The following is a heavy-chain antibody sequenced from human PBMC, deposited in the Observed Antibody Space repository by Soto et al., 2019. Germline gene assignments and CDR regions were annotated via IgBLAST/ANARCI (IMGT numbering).Heavy chain of an antibody. Sequence: PGGSLRLSCTASGFTFSSSGMHWVRQAPGKGLEWVAVISFDGSNKYYADSVKGRFTISRDNSKNTQYLQMNSLRVEDTAVYYSARENLDIATTMLPYFDYWGQGTLVTVSS. V-gene: IGHV3-30*03. CDR3: ARENLDIATTMLPYFDY. CDR2: ISFDGSNK. J-gene: IGHJ4*02. D-gene: IGHD5-12*01. CDR1: GFTFSSSG.